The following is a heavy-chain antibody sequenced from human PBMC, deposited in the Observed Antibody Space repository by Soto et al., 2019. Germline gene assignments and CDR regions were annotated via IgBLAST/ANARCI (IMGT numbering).Heavy chain of an antibody. Sequence: SETLSLSCTVSGGSICSYYWSWIRQPPGKGLEWIGYIYYSGSTNYNPSLKSRVTISVDTSKNQFSLKLSSVTAADTAVYYCARSRGGYFDYWGQGTLVTVSS. CDR1: GGSICSYY. CDR2: IYYSGST. V-gene: IGHV4-59*01. J-gene: IGHJ4*02. D-gene: IGHD3-16*01. CDR3: ARSRGGYFDY.